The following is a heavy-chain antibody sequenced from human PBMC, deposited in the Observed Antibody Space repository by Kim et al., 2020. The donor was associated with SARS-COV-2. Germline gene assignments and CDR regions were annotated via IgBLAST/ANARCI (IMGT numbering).Heavy chain of an antibody. J-gene: IGHJ6*02. CDR3: ARETVDSYGHELYYYYGMDV. CDR2: ISSSSSYT. CDR1: GFTFSDYY. Sequence: GGSLRLSCAASGFTFSDYYMSWIRQAPGKGLEWVSYISSSSSYTNYADSVKGRFTISRDNAKNSLYLQMNSLRAEDTAVYYCARETVDSYGHELYYYYGMDVWGHGTTVTVSS. D-gene: IGHD5-18*01. V-gene: IGHV3-11*05.